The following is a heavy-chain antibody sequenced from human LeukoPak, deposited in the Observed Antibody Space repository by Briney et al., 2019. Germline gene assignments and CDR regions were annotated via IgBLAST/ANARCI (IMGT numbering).Heavy chain of an antibody. Sequence: SQTLSLTCTVSGGSISSGGYYWSWIRQPPGKGLEWIGYIYHSGSTYYNPSLKSRVTISVDRSKNQFSLKLSSVTAADTAVYYCAREDDFRGPFDYWGQGTLVTVSS. CDR1: GGSISSGGYY. D-gene: IGHD3-3*01. CDR3: AREDDFRGPFDY. V-gene: IGHV4-30-2*01. J-gene: IGHJ4*02. CDR2: IYHSGST.